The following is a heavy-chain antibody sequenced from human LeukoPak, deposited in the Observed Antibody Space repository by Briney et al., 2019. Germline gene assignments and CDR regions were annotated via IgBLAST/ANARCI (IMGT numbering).Heavy chain of an antibody. CDR3: ARDGREDAFDI. J-gene: IGHJ3*02. CDR2: IYHSGST. CDR1: GYSISSGYY. Sequence: SETLSLTCTVSGYSISSGYYWGWIRQPPGKGLEWIGSIYHSGSTYYNPSLKSRVTISVDTSKNQFSLKLSSVTAADTAVYYCARDGREDAFDIWGQGTMVTVSS. V-gene: IGHV4-38-2*02.